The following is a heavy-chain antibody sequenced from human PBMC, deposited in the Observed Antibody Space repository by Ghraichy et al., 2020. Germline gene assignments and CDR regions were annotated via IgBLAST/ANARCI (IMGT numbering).Heavy chain of an antibody. CDR2: INHSGST. CDR3: ARGRYYYGSGSYLPIRKSYYFDY. D-gene: IGHD3-10*01. J-gene: IGHJ4*02. Sequence: SETLSLTCAVYGGSFSGYYWSWIRQPPGKGLEWIGEINHSGSTNYNPSLKSRVTISVDTSKNQFSLKLSSVTAADTAVYYCARGRYYYGSGSYLPIRKSYYFDYWGQGTLVTVSS. V-gene: IGHV4-34*01. CDR1: GGSFSGYY.